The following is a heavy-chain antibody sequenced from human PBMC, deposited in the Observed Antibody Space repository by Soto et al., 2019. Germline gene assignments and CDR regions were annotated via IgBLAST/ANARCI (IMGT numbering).Heavy chain of an antibody. CDR2: IYYSGST. CDR3: ARHKTTTVPRYWYFEL. CDR1: GGSISSRSYC. V-gene: IGHV4-39*01. J-gene: IGHJ2*01. D-gene: IGHD4-17*01. Sequence: SETLSLTCTVSGGSISSRSYCWGGIRQPPGKGLEWIGSIYYSGSTYYNPSLKSRVTISVDTSKNQFSLKLSSVTAADTAVYYCARHKTTTVPRYWYFELCGRGTLVTVSS.